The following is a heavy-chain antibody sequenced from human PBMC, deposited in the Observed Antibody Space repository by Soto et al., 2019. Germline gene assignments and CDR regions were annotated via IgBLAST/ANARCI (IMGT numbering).Heavy chain of an antibody. V-gene: IGHV1-3*01. D-gene: IGHD5-12*01. CDR2: INAGNGNT. Sequence: QVQLVQSGAEVKKPGASVKVSCKASGYTFTSYAMHWVRQAPGQRLEWMGWINAGNGNTKYSQKFQGRVTITRDTSASTAYMELSSLRSEDTAVYYCARDQGWLLYYFDYWGQGTLVTVSS. CDR3: ARDQGWLLYYFDY. CDR1: GYTFTSYA. J-gene: IGHJ4*02.